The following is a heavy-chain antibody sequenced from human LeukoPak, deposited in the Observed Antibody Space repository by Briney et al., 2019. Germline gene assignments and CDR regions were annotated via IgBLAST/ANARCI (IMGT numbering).Heavy chain of an antibody. D-gene: IGHD6-19*01. CDR2: ISSSSSSYI. CDR3: TNGGHSSGWYAFDY. V-gene: IGHV3-21*01. J-gene: IGHJ4*02. CDR1: GFTFSSYS. Sequence: GGSLRLSCAASGFTFSSYSMNWVRQAPGKGLEWVSSISSSSSSYIYYADSVKGRFTISRDNAKNSLYLQMNSLRAEDTAVYYCTNGGHSSGWYAFDYWGQGALVTVSS.